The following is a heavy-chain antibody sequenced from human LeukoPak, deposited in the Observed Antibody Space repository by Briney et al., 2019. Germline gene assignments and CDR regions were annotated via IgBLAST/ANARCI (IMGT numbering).Heavy chain of an antibody. V-gene: IGHV3-74*01. CDR2: INGDGNTI. CDR1: GFTFKLYW. CDR3: ARATKQLDAFDI. Sequence: GGSLRLSCAVSGFTFKLYWMHWVRQAPGKGPVWVSRINGDGNTISYADSVKGRFTISRDNSKNTLYLQMNSLRAEDTAVYYCARATKQLDAFDIWGQGTMVTVSS. J-gene: IGHJ3*02. D-gene: IGHD6-6*01.